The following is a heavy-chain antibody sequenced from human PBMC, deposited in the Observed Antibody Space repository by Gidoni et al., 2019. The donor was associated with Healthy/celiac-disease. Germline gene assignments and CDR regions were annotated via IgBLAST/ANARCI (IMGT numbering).Heavy chain of an antibody. CDR1: GSTFSSYS. D-gene: IGHD6-13*01. CDR2: ISGSGGST. V-gene: IGHV3-23*01. CDR3: AKDPDIAAADATGYFDY. J-gene: IGHJ4*02. Sequence: EVQLFASGGDLVQPVGSLLLSCAASGSTFSSYSMSWVRQAPGKGLEWVSAISGSGGSTYYADSVKGRFTISRDNSKNTLYLQMNSLRAEDTAVYYCAKDPDIAAADATGYFDYWGQGTLVTVSS.